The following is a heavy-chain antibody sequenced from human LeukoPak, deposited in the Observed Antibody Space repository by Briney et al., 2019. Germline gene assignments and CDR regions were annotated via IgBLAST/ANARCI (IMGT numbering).Heavy chain of an antibody. CDR3: AREVTIDNWFDP. D-gene: IGHD4-17*01. J-gene: IGHJ5*02. CDR1: GGSISSYY. Sequence: SETLSLTCTVSGGSISSYYWSWIRQPPGKGLEWIGYIYYSGSTNYNPSLKSRVTISVDMSKNQFSLKLSSVTAADTAVYYCAREVTIDNWFDPWGQGTLVTVSS. CDR2: IYYSGST. V-gene: IGHV4-59*01.